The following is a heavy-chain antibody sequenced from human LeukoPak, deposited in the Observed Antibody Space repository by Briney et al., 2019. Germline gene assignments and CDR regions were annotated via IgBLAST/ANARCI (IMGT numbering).Heavy chain of an antibody. Sequence: PGGSLRLSCAASGFTFSSYSMNWVRQAPGKGLEWVSYISSSSSTIYYADSVKGRFTISRDNAKNSLYLQMNSLRAEDTAVYYCARRGSGWCEGAFDIWGQGTMVTVSS. J-gene: IGHJ3*02. CDR3: ARRGSGWCEGAFDI. D-gene: IGHD6-19*01. CDR2: ISSSSSTI. V-gene: IGHV3-48*01. CDR1: GFTFSSYS.